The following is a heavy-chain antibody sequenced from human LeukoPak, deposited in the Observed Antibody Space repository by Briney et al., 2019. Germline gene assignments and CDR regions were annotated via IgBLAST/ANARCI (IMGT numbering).Heavy chain of an antibody. V-gene: IGHV3-7*01. CDR1: GFTFSSYE. CDR2: IKQDGSEK. J-gene: IGHJ6*04. Sequence: GGSLRLSCAASGFTFSSYEMNWVRQAPGKGLEWVANIKQDGSEKYYVDSVKGRFTISRDNAKNSLYLQMNSLRAEDTAVYYCARDCGTYDSSGYYYIRIRGPGAFDIWGKGTTVTVSS. CDR3: ARDCGTYDSSGYYYIRIRGPGAFDI. D-gene: IGHD3-22*01.